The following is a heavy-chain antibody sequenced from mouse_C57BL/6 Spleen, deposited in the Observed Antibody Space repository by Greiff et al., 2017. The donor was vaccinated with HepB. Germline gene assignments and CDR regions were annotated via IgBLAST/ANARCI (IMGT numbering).Heavy chain of an antibody. CDR1: GYTFTSYG. CDR3: ATPDSSGPPFDY. J-gene: IGHJ2*01. V-gene: IGHV1-81*01. D-gene: IGHD3-2*02. Sequence: VHLVESGAELARPGASVKLSCKASGYTFTSYGISWVKQRTGQGLEWIGEIYPRSGNTYYNEKFKGKATLTADKSSSTAYMELRSLTSEDSAVYFCATPDSSGPPFDYWGQGTTLTVSS. CDR2: IYPRSGNT.